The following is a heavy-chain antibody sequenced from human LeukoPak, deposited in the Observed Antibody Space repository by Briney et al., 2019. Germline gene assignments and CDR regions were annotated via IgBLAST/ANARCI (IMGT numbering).Heavy chain of an antibody. V-gene: IGHV4-59*01. D-gene: IGHD2-2*01. CDR2: IQYSGST. CDR3: ARDSGLGYCSTTSCSYGLDV. J-gene: IGHJ6*02. CDR1: DGSISNYY. Sequence: TSETLSLTCTVSDGSISNYYWTWIRQPPGKGLEWIGNIQYSGSTNFNPSLKSRVTVSVDTSKNQVSLKLRSVTAADTAVYYCARDSGLGYCSTTSCSYGLDVWGQGTTVFVS.